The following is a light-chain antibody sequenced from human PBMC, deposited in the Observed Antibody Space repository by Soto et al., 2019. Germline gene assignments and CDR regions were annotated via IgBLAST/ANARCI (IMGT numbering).Light chain of an antibody. V-gene: IGKV1-5*03. Sequence: DIQMTQSPSTLSASVGDRVTITCRASQTISSSLAWYQQKPGKAPKVLIYKASTLKSGVPSRFSGSRSGTEFTLTISSLQPDDVATYYCQHYNSFWTFGQGTTVEIK. CDR3: QHYNSFWT. CDR1: QTISSS. J-gene: IGKJ1*01. CDR2: KAS.